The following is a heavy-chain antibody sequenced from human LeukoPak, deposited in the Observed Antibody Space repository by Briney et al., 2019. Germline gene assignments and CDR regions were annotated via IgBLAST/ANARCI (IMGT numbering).Heavy chain of an antibody. Sequence: ASVKVSCKASGYTFTSYGISWVRQAPGQGLELMGCINPNSGGTNYAQKFQGRVTMTRDTSISTAYMELSRLRSDDTAVYYCARADCSSTSCSRNWFDPWGQGTLVTVSS. V-gene: IGHV1-2*02. J-gene: IGHJ5*02. CDR2: INPNSGGT. D-gene: IGHD2-2*01. CDR1: GYTFTSYG. CDR3: ARADCSSTSCSRNWFDP.